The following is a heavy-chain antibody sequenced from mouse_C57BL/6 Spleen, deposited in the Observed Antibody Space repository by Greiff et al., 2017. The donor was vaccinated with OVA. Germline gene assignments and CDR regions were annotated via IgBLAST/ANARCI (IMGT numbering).Heavy chain of an antibody. Sequence: EVHLVESGGGLVQPKGSLKLSCAASGFSFNTYAMNWVRQAPGKGLEWVARIRSKSNNYATYYADSVKDRFTISRDDSESMLYLQMNNLKTEDTAMYYCVRHGGFLGYFDVWGTGTTVTVSS. CDR3: VRHGGFLGYFDV. V-gene: IGHV10-1*01. J-gene: IGHJ1*03. CDR2: IRSKSNNYAT. CDR1: GFSFNTYA.